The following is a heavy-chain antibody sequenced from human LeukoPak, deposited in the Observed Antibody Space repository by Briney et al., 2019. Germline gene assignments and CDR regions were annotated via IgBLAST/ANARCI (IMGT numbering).Heavy chain of an antibody. Sequence: GGSLRLSCAASGFTFDDYAMHWVRRAPGKGLEWVSGISWNSGSIGYADSVKGRFTISRDNAKNSLYLQMNNLRAEDTALYYCAKGNYYDSGGYCDYWGQGTLVTVSS. J-gene: IGHJ4*02. CDR3: AKGNYYDSGGYCDY. CDR1: GFTFDDYA. V-gene: IGHV3-9*01. CDR2: ISWNSGSI. D-gene: IGHD3-22*01.